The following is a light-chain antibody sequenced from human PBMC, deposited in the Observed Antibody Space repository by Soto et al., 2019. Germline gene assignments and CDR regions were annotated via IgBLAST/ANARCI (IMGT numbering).Light chain of an antibody. CDR3: SSYTSSRTLVA. CDR1: SSDVGGYNY. V-gene: IGLV2-14*03. CDR2: DVT. Sequence: QSALTQPASMSGSPGQSITISCTGTSSDVGGYNYVSWYQQHPGKAPKLLISDVTNRPSGVSNRFSGSKSGNTASLTISGLQAEDEADYYCSSYTSSRTLVAFGGGTKLTVL. J-gene: IGLJ2*01.